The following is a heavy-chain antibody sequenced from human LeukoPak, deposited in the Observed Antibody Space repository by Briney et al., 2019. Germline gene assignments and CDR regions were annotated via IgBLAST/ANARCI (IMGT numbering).Heavy chain of an antibody. V-gene: IGHV1-46*01. J-gene: IGHJ5*02. CDR3: ARGRDGSGSLNWFDP. D-gene: IGHD3-10*01. CDR2: INPSGGFT. Sequence: ASVKVSCEASGYTFSRFYIHWVRHAPGRGLEWMGTINPSGGFTTYAQKFQDRVTMTRDTSTSTVYMELSNLRSEDTAVYYCARGRDGSGSLNWFDPWGQGTLVTVSS. CDR1: GYTFSRFY.